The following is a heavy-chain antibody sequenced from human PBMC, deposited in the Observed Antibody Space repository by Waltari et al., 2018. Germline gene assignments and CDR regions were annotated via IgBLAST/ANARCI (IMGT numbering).Heavy chain of an antibody. Sequence: KKPGASVRLSCKVSGYSLTELSIHWVRQPPGKGLEWMGGFDPERRDTTYAQRFQGRVTMTEDTSTDTAYMELRSLTSDDTAVFYCATDWGYCSDDSCYVGERGDYWGQGTLVTVSS. CDR1: GYSLTELS. CDR3: ATDWGYCSDDSCYVGERGDY. D-gene: IGHD2-15*01. V-gene: IGHV1-24*01. J-gene: IGHJ4*02. CDR2: FDPERRDT.